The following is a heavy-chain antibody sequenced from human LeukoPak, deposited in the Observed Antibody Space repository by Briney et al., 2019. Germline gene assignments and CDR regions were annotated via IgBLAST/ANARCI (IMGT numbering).Heavy chain of an antibody. CDR3: ARDSSGSLFDY. CDR2: ISSSSSTI. CDR1: GFTFSSYS. J-gene: IGHJ4*02. Sequence: GGSLRLSCAASGFTFSSYSMNWVRQAPGKGLEWVSYISSSSSTIYYADSVKGRFIISRDNAKNSLSLLMNSLRAEDTAVYYCARDSSGSLFDYWGQGTLVTVSS. D-gene: IGHD1-26*01. V-gene: IGHV3-48*04.